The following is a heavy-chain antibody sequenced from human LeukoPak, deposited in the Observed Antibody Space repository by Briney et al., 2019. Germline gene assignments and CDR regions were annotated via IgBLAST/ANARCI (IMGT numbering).Heavy chain of an antibody. Sequence: GGSLRLSCAASGFTFSDYYMSWIRQAPGKGLEWVSYISSSGCTIYYADSVKGRFTISRDNAKNSLYLQMNSLRAEDTALYYCAKGGMATIINWFDPWGQGTLVTVSS. V-gene: IGHV3-11*01. D-gene: IGHD5-24*01. CDR2: ISSSGCTI. J-gene: IGHJ5*02. CDR3: AKGGMATIINWFDP. CDR1: GFTFSDYY.